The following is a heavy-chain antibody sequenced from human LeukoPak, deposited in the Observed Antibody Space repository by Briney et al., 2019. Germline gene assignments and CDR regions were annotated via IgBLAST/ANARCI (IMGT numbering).Heavy chain of an antibody. Sequence: SETLSLTCTVSGDSITNYFWSWIRQPPGKGLEWIGYIYYTGNTNYKPSLKSRVTMSVGTSTNQFSLRLRSVTAADTAVYYCARGRVAYSAYYFDYWGRGTLVTVSS. J-gene: IGHJ4*02. CDR3: ARGRVAYSAYYFDY. CDR1: GDSITNYF. V-gene: IGHV4-59*01. D-gene: IGHD2-15*01. CDR2: IYYTGNT.